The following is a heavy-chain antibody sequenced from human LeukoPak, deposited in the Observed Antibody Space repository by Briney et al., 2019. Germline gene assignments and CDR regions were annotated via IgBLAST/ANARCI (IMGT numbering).Heavy chain of an antibody. CDR2: ISSISSTI. CDR3: ARGYYDFWSGYYTPACGDV. Sequence: GGSLRLSCAASGFTSSSYSMNWVRQAPGKGLEWVSYISSISSTIYYADSVKGRFTISRDNDKNLLYLKMNSLRSEDTDVYYCARGYYDFWSGYYTPACGDVWGQGTTVTVSS. V-gene: IGHV3-48*01. CDR1: GFTSSSYS. D-gene: IGHD3-3*01. J-gene: IGHJ6*02.